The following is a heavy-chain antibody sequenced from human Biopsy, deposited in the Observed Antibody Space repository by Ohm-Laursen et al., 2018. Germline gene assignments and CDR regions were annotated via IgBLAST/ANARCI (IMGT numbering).Heavy chain of an antibody. CDR3: ARTPRDSFWSGSYKRGLWFDP. D-gene: IGHD3-3*01. CDR2: VYNGGIT. Sequence: PSETLSLTCSVSGGSIISYYWTWIRQPLGKGLEWIGHVYNGGITNYNPSLKSRVTISKDTSKNQFSLQVNSVTAADPAVYYCARTPRDSFWSGSYKRGLWFDPWGQGTLVIVSS. J-gene: IGHJ5*02. V-gene: IGHV4-59*01. CDR1: GGSIISYY.